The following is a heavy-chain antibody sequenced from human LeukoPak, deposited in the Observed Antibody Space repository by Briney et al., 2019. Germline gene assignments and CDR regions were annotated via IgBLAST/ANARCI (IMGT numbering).Heavy chain of an antibody. CDR2: INDRGHT. CDR3: ARDPTTVVTLPYYFDF. D-gene: IGHD4-23*01. J-gene: IGHJ4*02. CDR1: GGSFSGYH. Sequence: SETLSLTCAVHGGSFSGYHWNWIRQSPEKGLEWIGEINDRGHTNYNPSLKSRVTISVDTYNKQFSLRLSTVTAADTAVYYCARDPTTVVTLPYYFDFWGQGTLVAVSS. V-gene: IGHV4-34*01.